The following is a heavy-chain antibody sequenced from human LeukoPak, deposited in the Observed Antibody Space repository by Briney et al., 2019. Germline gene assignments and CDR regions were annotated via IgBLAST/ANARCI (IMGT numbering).Heavy chain of an antibody. D-gene: IGHD3-22*01. Sequence: GGSLRLSCATSGFPFRDFGIHWVRQAPGRGLDWLAVIWSDGSDQRYADSVTGRFTISRDNSKNTLYLQMNSLRAEDTAVYYCARDLGSGYIDKWGQGTLVTVSS. CDR2: IWSDGSDQ. V-gene: IGHV3-33*01. CDR1: GFPFRDFG. J-gene: IGHJ4*02. CDR3: ARDLGSGYIDK.